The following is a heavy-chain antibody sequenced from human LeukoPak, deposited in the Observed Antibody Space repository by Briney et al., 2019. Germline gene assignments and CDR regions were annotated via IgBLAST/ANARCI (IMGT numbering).Heavy chain of an antibody. Sequence: SETLSLTCTVSGGSIRSYYWSWIRQPAGKGLEWIGRIYTSGSTNYNPSLKSRVTMSVDTSKNQFSLKLTSVTAADTAVYYCARAFDYSSSPPFFDYWGQGTLVTVSS. J-gene: IGHJ4*01. CDR2: IYTSGST. V-gene: IGHV4-4*07. CDR3: ARAFDYSSSPPFFDY. D-gene: IGHD6-6*01. CDR1: GGSIRSYY.